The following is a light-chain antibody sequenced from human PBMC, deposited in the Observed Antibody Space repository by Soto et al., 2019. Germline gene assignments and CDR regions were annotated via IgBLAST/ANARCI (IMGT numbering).Light chain of an antibody. J-gene: IGLJ1*01. Sequence: SALTQPASVSGSPGQSITISCTGTSSDVGGYNFVSWYQLHPGKAPKLMIFDVSNRPSGVSDRFSGSKSGNTASLTISGLQAEDEADYYCSSYISGSIPFVFGTGTKVTVL. V-gene: IGLV2-14*01. CDR1: SSDVGGYNF. CDR2: DVS. CDR3: SSYISGSIPFV.